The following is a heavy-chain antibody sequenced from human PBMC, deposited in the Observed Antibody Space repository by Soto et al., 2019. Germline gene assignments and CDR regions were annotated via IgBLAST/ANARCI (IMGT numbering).Heavy chain of an antibody. J-gene: IGHJ4*02. V-gene: IGHV3-21*04. CDR3: AREVVVPAATSYYFDY. CDR2: IGNDPSYL. D-gene: IGHD2-2*01. CDR1: GFSFSRHS. Sequence: GGSLRLSCEASGFSFSRHSMNWVRQAPGKGLEWVSSIGNDPSYLYYADSVKGRFTISRDNAKNSLYLQMNSLRAEDTAVYYCAREVVVPAATSYYFDYWGQGTLVTVSS.